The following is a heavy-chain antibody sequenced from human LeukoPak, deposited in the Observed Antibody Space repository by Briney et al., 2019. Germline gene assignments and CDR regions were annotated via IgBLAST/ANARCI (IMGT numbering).Heavy chain of an antibody. CDR1: EFTFSSYT. D-gene: IGHD4-17*01. CDR3: ARGAYGDRYYFDS. CDR2: ISYSSSYI. Sequence: GGSLRLSCAASEFTFSSYTMNWVRQAPGKGLEWVSSISYSSSYIYYADSVKGRFTISRDNAKNPLYLQMSSLRAEETAVYCCARGAYGDRYYFDSWGQGTLVTVSS. V-gene: IGHV3-21*01. J-gene: IGHJ4*02.